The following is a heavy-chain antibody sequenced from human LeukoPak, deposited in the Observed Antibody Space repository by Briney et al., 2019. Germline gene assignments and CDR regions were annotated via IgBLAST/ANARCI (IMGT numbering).Heavy chain of an antibody. J-gene: IGHJ4*02. V-gene: IGHV3-48*03. CDR3: ARARSYYDSSGYGDY. D-gene: IGHD3-22*01. CDR1: GFTFSSYE. Sequence: GGSLRLSCAASGFTFSSYEMNWVRQAPGKGLEWVSYISSSGSTIYYADSVKGRFTISRDNAKNSLYLQMNSLRAEDTAVYYCARARSYYDSSGYGDYWGQGTLVTASS. CDR2: ISSSGSTI.